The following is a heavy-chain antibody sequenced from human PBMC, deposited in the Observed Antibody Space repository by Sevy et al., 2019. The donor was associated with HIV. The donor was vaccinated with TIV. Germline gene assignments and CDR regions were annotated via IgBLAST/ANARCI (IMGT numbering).Heavy chain of an antibody. V-gene: IGHV1-18*01. D-gene: IGHD3-3*01. CDR2: ISAYNGNT. J-gene: IGHJ4*02. CDR1: GYTFTSYG. Sequence: ASVKVSCKASGYTFTSYGISWVRQAPGQGLEWMGWISAYNGNTNYAHKLQGRVTMTTDTSTSTAYMELRSLRSDDTAVYYCARVADIFGVVIMDYWGQGTLVTVSS. CDR3: ARVADIFGVVIMDY.